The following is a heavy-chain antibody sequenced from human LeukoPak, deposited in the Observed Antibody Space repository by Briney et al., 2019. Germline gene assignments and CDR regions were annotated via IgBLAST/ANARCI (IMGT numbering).Heavy chain of an antibody. Sequence: GGSLRLSCAAAGFTFSSYAMSWVRQAPGKGLEWVSSISSSSSYIYYADSVKGRFTISRDNAKNSLYLQMNSLRAEDTAVYYCAELGITMIGGVWGKGTTVTISS. CDR2: ISSSSSYI. J-gene: IGHJ6*04. CDR1: GFTFSSYA. D-gene: IGHD3-10*02. V-gene: IGHV3-21*01. CDR3: AELGITMIGGV.